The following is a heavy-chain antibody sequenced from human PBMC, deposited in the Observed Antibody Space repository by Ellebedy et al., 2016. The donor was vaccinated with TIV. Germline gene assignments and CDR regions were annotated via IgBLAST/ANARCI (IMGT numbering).Heavy chain of an antibody. CDR2: LNITPGNP. CDR3: ARGRVPRYSTSSGNDFDY. D-gene: IGHD3-22*01. V-gene: IGHV7-4-1*01. CDR1: GYTFNRYA. J-gene: IGHJ4*02. Sequence: AASVKVSCKASGYTFNRYAVHWVRQAPGQGLEWMGWLNITPGNPTSAQGFTGRFVFSFDTSVSTAYLQIRSLKAEDTAVYYCARGRVPRYSTSSGNDFDYWGQGTLVTVSS.